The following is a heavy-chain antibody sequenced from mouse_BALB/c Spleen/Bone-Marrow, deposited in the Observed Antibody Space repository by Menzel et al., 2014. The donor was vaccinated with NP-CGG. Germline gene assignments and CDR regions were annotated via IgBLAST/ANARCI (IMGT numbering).Heavy chain of an antibody. D-gene: IGHD2-3*01. CDR3: VRGGYYVPSYFDS. Sequence: EVQGVESGGGLVQPGGSRKLSCAASGFTFRSFGMHWARQAPEKGLEWVAYISGGTSTIYYADTVTGRFNISRDNPNNTLFLQMTSLRSEDTAMYSCVRGGYYVPSYFDSWGQGTPLTVSS. CDR2: ISGGTSTI. V-gene: IGHV5-17*02. J-gene: IGHJ2*01. CDR1: GFTFRSFG.